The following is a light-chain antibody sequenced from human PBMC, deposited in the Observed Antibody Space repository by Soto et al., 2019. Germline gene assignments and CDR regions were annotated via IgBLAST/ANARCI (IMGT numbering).Light chain of an antibody. CDR3: QQYNNWPPYT. V-gene: IGKV3-15*01. J-gene: IGKJ2*01. CDR1: QSVSSN. Sequence: EIVMTQSPATLSVSPGERATLSCRASQSVSSNLAGYQQKPGQAPRLLIYGASTRATGIPARFSGSGSGTEFTLTISSLQSEDFAVYYWQQYNNWPPYTFGQGTKLEIK. CDR2: GAS.